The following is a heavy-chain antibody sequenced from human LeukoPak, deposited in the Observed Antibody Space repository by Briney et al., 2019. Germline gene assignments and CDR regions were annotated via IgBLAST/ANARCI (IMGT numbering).Heavy chain of an antibody. CDR3: AKAMSTDHYDSKGFYRVDFDS. V-gene: IGHV3-23*01. CDR2: LSNSGGSGGTT. Sequence: GGSLRLSCAASGFTFSTYAMSWVRQAPGKGLEWVSALSNSGGSGGTTYFADSVKGRFSISRDNSKSTLYLQLSSLTAEETAVYYCAKAMSTDHYDSKGFYRVDFDSWGHGNLVTVSS. CDR1: GFTFSTYA. D-gene: IGHD3-22*01. J-gene: IGHJ4*03.